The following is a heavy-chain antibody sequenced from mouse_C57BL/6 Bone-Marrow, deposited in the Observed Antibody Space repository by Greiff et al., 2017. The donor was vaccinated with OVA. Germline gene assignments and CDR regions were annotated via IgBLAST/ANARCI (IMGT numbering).Heavy chain of an antibody. J-gene: IGHJ2*01. CDR3: ARRGGITTVPYYFDY. Sequence: EVMLVESVAELVRPGASVKLSCTASGFNIKNTYMHWVKQRPEQGLEWIGRIDPANGNTKYAPKFQGKATITADTSSNTAYLQLSSLTSEDTAIYYCARRGGITTVPYYFDYWGQGTTLTVSS. D-gene: IGHD1-1*01. CDR2: IDPANGNT. CDR1: GFNIKNTY. V-gene: IGHV14-3*01.